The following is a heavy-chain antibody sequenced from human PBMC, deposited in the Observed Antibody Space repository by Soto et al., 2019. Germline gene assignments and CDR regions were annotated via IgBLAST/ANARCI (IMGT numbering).Heavy chain of an antibody. Sequence: QVQLVQSGAEVKKPRASVKVSCKASGYTFTGYYMHWVRQAPGQGLEWMGWINPNSGGTNYAQKFQGWVTMTRDTSISTAYMELSRLRSDDTAVYYCARDMGYCSSTSCPYYYYGMDVWGQGTTVTVSS. D-gene: IGHD2-2*01. CDR2: INPNSGGT. CDR1: GYTFTGYY. J-gene: IGHJ6*02. V-gene: IGHV1-2*04. CDR3: ARDMGYCSSTSCPYYYYGMDV.